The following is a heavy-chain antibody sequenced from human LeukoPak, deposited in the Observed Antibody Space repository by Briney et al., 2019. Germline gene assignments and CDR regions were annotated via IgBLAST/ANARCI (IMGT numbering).Heavy chain of an antibody. V-gene: IGHV1-2*06. CDR2: INPNSGGT. CDR3: ARSSPTYYFDSSGYYYGDY. J-gene: IGHJ4*02. D-gene: IGHD3-22*01. CDR1: AYSFTDYY. Sequence: ASVKVSCKASAYSFTDYYIHWVRRAPGQGLEWMGRINPNSGGTDYAQKFQGRVTMTRDTSISTAYMELSRLRSDDTAVYYCARSSPTYYFDSSGYYYGDYWGQGTLVIVSS.